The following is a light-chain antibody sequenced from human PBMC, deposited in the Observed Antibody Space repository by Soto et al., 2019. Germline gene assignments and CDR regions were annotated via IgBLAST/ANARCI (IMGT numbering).Light chain of an antibody. Sequence: DIQMTQSPSTLSASVGDRVTITCRASQSISNWLAWYRQKPGTAPNLLIDKASTLQSGVPSRFSGSGSGTEFTLTTGSLQPDDSATYYCQQYSDNWTFGRGTMVEIK. CDR1: QSISNW. CDR3: QQYSDNWT. J-gene: IGKJ1*01. V-gene: IGKV1-5*03. CDR2: KAS.